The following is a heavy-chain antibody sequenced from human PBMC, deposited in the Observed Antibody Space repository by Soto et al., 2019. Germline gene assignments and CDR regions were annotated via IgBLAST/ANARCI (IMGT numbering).Heavy chain of an antibody. CDR2: INAGNGNT. J-gene: IGHJ5*02. CDR3: ERGFRGGAADWFDP. Sequence: QVQLVQSGAEVKKPGASVKVSCKASGYTFTSYAMHWVRQAPGQRLEWMGWINAGNGNTKYSQKFQGRVTITRDTYASTAYMELSSLRSEDTAVYCCERGFRGGAADWFDPWGQGTLVTVSS. D-gene: IGHD2-21*01. CDR1: GYTFTSYA. V-gene: IGHV1-3*01.